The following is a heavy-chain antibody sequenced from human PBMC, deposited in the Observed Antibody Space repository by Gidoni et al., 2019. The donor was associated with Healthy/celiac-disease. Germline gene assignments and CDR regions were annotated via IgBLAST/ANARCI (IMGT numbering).Heavy chain of an antibody. V-gene: IGHV5-10-1*01. CDR2: IDPSDSYT. Sequence: CRGSGYSFTSYWISWVRQMPGKGLEWMGRIDPSDSYTNYSPSFQGHVTISADKSISTAYLQWSSLKASDTAMYYCAGHSSSWSPFDYWGQGTLVTVSS. J-gene: IGHJ4*02. CDR1: GYSFTSYW. CDR3: AGHSSSWSPFDY. D-gene: IGHD6-13*01.